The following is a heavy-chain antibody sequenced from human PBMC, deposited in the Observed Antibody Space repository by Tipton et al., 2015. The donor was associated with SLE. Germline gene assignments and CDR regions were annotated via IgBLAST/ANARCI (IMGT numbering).Heavy chain of an antibody. CDR3: ARQILGGWYFDL. CDR1: GESIDTYTYY. V-gene: IGHV4-39*07. J-gene: IGHJ2*01. CDR2: IYFAGTT. Sequence: TLSLTCNVSGESIDTYTYYWGWIRQPPGQGLEWIGSIYFAGTTYYNPSLQSRLTMSLDTSKSQFSLRLKSVTAADTAVYYCARQILGGWYFDLWGRGTLVTVSS. D-gene: IGHD3-16*01.